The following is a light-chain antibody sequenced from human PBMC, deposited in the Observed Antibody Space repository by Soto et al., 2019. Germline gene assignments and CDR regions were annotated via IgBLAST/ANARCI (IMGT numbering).Light chain of an antibody. CDR1: RSDSTW. CDR2: DAS. Sequence: DIQMTQFPSTLSASLGDTVTITCRASRSDSTWLVWYQQKPGKAPKLLIYDASSLESGVPSRVSGSGSGTEFTLTIDSLQPDDFATYYCQEYKSYSWTFGQGTKVDI. CDR3: QEYKSYSWT. J-gene: IGKJ1*01. V-gene: IGKV1-5*01.